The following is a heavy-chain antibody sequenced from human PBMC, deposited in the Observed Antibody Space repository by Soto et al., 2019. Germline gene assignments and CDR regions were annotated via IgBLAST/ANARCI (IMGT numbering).Heavy chain of an antibody. J-gene: IGHJ5*02. D-gene: IGHD3-3*01. CDR1: GFTFGDYA. CDR3: TSDSSIFGVVITYFRDNWFDP. V-gene: IGHV3-49*03. CDR2: IRSKAYGGTT. Sequence: GGSLRLSCTASGFTFGDYAMSWFRQAPGKGLEWVGFIRSKAYGGTTEYAASVKGRFTISRDDSKSMAYLQMNSLKTEDTAVYYCTSDSSIFGVVITYFRDNWFDPWGQGTLVTVSS.